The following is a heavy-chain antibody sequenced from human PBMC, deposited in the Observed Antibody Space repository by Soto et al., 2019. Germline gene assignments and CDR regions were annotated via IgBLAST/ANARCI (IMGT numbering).Heavy chain of an antibody. Sequence: TLSLPCAVSGGSISSGGYSWSFIRQPPGKGLEWIGYIYHSGSTYYNPSLKSRVAISLDTSKNQFSLSLSSVTTSDTAVYYGASGRGYSYGLDPWGQGTLVTVSS. CDR1: GGSISSGGYS. J-gene: IGHJ5*02. CDR2: IYHSGST. V-gene: IGHV4-30-2*05. CDR3: ASGRGYSYGLDP. D-gene: IGHD5-18*01.